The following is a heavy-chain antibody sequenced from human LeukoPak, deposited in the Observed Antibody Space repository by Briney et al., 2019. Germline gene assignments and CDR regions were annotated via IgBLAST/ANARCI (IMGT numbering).Heavy chain of an antibody. J-gene: IGHJ3*02. CDR3: ARCRTGFLEWFDAFDI. CDR2: ISSSSSYI. Sequence: GGSLRLSCADSGFTFSSYAMTWVRQAPGKGLEWVSSISSSSSYIYYADSVKGRFTISRDNAKNSLYLQMNSLRAEDTAVYYCARCRTGFLEWFDAFDIWGQGTMVTVSS. CDR1: GFTFSSYA. V-gene: IGHV3-21*01. D-gene: IGHD3-3*01.